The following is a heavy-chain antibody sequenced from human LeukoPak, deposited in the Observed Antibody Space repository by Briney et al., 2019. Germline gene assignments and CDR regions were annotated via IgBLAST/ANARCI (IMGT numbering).Heavy chain of an antibody. CDR2: LYSDGNT. D-gene: IGHD1-14*01. CDR3: ARGVEPLAANTLAY. Sequence: GGSLRLSCAASRFTVITNDMTWVRQAPGKGLEWVSVLYSDGNTKYADSVQGRFTISRDNSKNTLYLEMNSLSPDDTAVYYCARGVEPLAANTLAYWGQGTLGTVSS. V-gene: IGHV3-53*01. J-gene: IGHJ4*02. CDR1: RFTVITND.